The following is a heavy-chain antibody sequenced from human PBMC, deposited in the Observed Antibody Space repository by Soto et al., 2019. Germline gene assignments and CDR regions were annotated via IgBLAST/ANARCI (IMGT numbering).Heavy chain of an antibody. CDR3: AKDRGVFNWATSYFDY. J-gene: IGHJ4*02. D-gene: IGHD1-1*01. CDR1: GFSFSGYY. V-gene: IGHV3-48*01. Sequence: GGSLRLSCAASGFSFSGYYMNWVRQAPGKGLEWISSISGDSKNIYYADSVRGRFTISRDNSKSTLFLQMNSPRPEDTAVYYCAKDRGVFNWATSYFDYWGQGALVTVSS. CDR2: ISGDSKNI.